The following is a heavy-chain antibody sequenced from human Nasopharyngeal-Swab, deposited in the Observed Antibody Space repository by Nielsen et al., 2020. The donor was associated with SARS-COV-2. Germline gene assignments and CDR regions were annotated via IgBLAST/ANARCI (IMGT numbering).Heavy chain of an antibody. Sequence: GESLKISRMTSGYSLSTQWIGWVRQMPGKGLEWVGSIYPGDSDTRYSPSVQGQVTISADKSISTAYLQWSTLKASDTAIYYCARGPRYFDLWGRGTLVTVSS. CDR1: GYSLSTQW. CDR3: ARGPRYFDL. CDR2: IYPGDSDT. D-gene: IGHD2-15*01. J-gene: IGHJ2*01. V-gene: IGHV5-51*01.